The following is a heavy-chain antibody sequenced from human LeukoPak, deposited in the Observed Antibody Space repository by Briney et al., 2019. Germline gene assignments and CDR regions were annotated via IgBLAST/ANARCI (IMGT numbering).Heavy chain of an antibody. Sequence: SETLSLTCTVSGGSISSYYWSWIRQPPGKGLEWIGYIYYSGSTNYNPSLKSRVTISVDTSKNQFSLKLSSVTAADTAVYYCARGESSGWSDYWGQGTLATVSS. D-gene: IGHD6-19*01. V-gene: IGHV4-59*01. J-gene: IGHJ4*02. CDR3: ARGESSGWSDY. CDR2: IYYSGST. CDR1: GGSISSYY.